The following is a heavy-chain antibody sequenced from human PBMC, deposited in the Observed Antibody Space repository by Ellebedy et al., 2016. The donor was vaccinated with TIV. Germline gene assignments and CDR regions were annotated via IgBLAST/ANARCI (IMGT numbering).Heavy chain of an antibody. CDR3: ARDLTEYCSGGSCYGWFDP. J-gene: IGHJ5*02. V-gene: IGHV4-59*01. Sequence: MPSETLSLTCTVSGGSISTNYWSWIRQPPGKGLEWIGYIHYSGSTNYNPSLKSRVTISVDTSKNQFSLKLSSVTAADTAVYYCARDLTEYCSGGSCYGWFDPWGQGTLVTVSS. CDR1: GGSISTNY. CDR2: IHYSGST. D-gene: IGHD2-15*01.